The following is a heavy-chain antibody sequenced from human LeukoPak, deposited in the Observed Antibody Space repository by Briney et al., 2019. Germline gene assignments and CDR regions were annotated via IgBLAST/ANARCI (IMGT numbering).Heavy chain of an antibody. CDR1: GGSINNYY. CDR3: ARTTEDCSSTSCYQYWFDP. CDR2: IYYSGST. J-gene: IGHJ5*02. Sequence: SGTLSLTCTVSGGSINNYYWSWIRQPPGKGLEWIGYIYYSGSTSYNPSLKSRVTISVDTSKNQISLKVRSVTAADTAVYYCARTTEDCSSTSCYQYWFDPWGQGTLVTVSS. V-gene: IGHV4-59*01. D-gene: IGHD2-2*01.